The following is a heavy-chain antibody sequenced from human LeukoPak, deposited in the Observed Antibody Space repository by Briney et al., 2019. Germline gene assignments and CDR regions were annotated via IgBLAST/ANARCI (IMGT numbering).Heavy chain of an antibody. Sequence: ASVKVSCKASGYTFTGYYMHWVRQAPGQGLEWMGWINPNSGGTNYAQKFQGRVTMTRNTAISTAYMELSSLRSEDTAVYYCARESGGPDYWGQGTLVTVSS. CDR3: ARESGGPDY. D-gene: IGHD4-23*01. V-gene: IGHV1-2*02. J-gene: IGHJ4*02. CDR2: INPNSGGT. CDR1: GYTFTGYY.